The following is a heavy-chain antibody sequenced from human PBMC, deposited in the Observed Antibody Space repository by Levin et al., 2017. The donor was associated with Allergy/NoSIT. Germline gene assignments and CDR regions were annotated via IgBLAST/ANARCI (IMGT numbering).Heavy chain of an antibody. Sequence: GESLKISCAASGFTFSNYWMGWVRQAPGKGLEWVASIKQDGSEKDYVDSVKGRFTVSRDNAKNALYVQMNSLRGEDTAVYYCARSQWLPDDTFDIWGQGTMVTVSS. CDR2: IKQDGSEK. V-gene: IGHV3-7*01. D-gene: IGHD6-19*01. CDR1: GFTFSNYW. CDR3: ARSQWLPDDTFDI. J-gene: IGHJ3*02.